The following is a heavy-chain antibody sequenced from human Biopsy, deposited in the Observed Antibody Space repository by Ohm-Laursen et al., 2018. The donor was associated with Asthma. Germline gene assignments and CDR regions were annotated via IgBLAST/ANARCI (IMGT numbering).Heavy chain of an antibody. CDR1: GGTFSSDA. CDR2: IIPIVGTT. V-gene: IGHV1-69*01. J-gene: IGHJ2*01. D-gene: IGHD3-16*01. CDR3: ARDQGDFWFFDL. Sequence: SSVKVSCKASGGTFSSDAIGWVRQAPGQGLEWMGGIIPIVGTTAYAQKFQGRVTITADEATSTAYMELSSLRSEDPAVYYCARDQGDFWFFDLWGRGSLVTVS.